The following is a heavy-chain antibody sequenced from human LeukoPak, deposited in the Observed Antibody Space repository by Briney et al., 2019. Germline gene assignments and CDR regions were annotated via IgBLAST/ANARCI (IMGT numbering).Heavy chain of an antibody. V-gene: IGHV3-7*01. CDR1: GFTFGSHW. CDR3: ARDSGWTFDP. J-gene: IGHJ5*02. CDR2: TNQDGSRE. Sequence: TGGSLRLSCTASGFTFGSHWMIWVRRAPGKGLEWVANTNQDGSREKYADSVRGRFTVSRDNAKNSVYLQMNSLGVEDMAIYYCARDSGWTFDPWGQGTLVTVSS. D-gene: IGHD6-19*01.